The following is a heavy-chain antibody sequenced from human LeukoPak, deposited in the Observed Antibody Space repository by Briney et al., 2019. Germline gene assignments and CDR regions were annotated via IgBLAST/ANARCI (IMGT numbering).Heavy chain of an antibody. V-gene: IGHV1-24*01. CDR3: ATGLQWELRWDFDS. CDR2: FDPEDGET. CDR1: GYTLTELS. Sequence: ASVKVSCKVSGYTLTELSMHWVRQAPGKGLEWMGGFDPEDGETIYAQKFQGRVTMTEDTSTDTAYMELSSLRSEDTAVYYCATGLQWELRWDFDSWGQGTLVTVSS. D-gene: IGHD1-26*01. J-gene: IGHJ4*02.